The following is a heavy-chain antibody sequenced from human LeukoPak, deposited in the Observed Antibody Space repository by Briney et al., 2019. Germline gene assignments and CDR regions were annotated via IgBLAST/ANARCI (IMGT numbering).Heavy chain of an antibody. Sequence: SETLSLTCTVSRGSISSSNYYWGWIRQSPGKGLEWIGSISYSGRTHYNPSLKSRVSISVDTSNNHSSLKLASVTAADTSVFYCARLVGVTDYFDYWGQGTLVTVSS. V-gene: IGHV4-39*02. CDR2: ISYSGRT. D-gene: IGHD1-26*01. CDR1: RGSISSSNYY. J-gene: IGHJ4*02. CDR3: ARLVGVTDYFDY.